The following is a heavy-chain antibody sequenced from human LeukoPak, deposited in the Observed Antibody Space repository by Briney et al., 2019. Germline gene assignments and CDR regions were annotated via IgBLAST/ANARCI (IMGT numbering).Heavy chain of an antibody. CDR2: IYTSGST. Sequence: SETLSLTCTVSGGSISSYYWSWIRLPAGKGLEWIGRIYTSGSTNYNPSLKSRVTMSVDTSKKQFSLKLSSVTAADTAVYYCARDRDSSGYPLDYWGQGTLVTVSS. J-gene: IGHJ4*02. D-gene: IGHD3-22*01. V-gene: IGHV4-4*07. CDR1: GGSISSYY. CDR3: ARDRDSSGYPLDY.